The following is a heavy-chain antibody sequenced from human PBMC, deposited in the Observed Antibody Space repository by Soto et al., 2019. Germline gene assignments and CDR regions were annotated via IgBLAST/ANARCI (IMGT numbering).Heavy chain of an antibody. D-gene: IGHD3-22*01. CDR1: GGTFSSYA. V-gene: IGHV1-69*01. Sequence: QVQLVQSGAEVKKPGSSVKVSCKASGGTFSSYAISWVRQAPGQGLEWMGGIIPIFGTANYAQKFQGRVTITADESTGKAYMELSSLRSEDTAVYYCATPRNYYDSSGYSVNDAFDIWGQGTMVTVSS. CDR3: ATPRNYYDSSGYSVNDAFDI. CDR2: IIPIFGTA. J-gene: IGHJ3*02.